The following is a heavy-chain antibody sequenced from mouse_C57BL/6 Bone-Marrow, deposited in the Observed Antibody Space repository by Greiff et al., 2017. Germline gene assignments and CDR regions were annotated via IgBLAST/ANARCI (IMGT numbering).Heavy chain of an antibody. CDR1: GYTFTDYY. CDR3: ARPFLPTRLDY. CDR2: INPNNGGT. J-gene: IGHJ4*01. D-gene: IGHD2-1*01. Sequence: VQLQQSGPELVKPGASVKISCKASGYTFTDYYMNWVKQSHGKSLEWIGDINPNNGGTRYNQKFKGKATLTVDKSSSTSYMELRSLTSEDSAVYYCARPFLPTRLDYWGQGTSVTVSS. V-gene: IGHV1-26*01.